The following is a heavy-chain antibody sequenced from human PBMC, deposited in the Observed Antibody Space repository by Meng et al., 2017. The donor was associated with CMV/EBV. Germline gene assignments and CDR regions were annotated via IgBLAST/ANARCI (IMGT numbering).Heavy chain of an antibody. CDR1: GYSFSNYW. D-gene: IGHD2-2*02. J-gene: IGHJ6*02. Sequence: KVSCKGSGYSFSNYWIGWVRQMPGKGLEWMGIIYPADSDTRYSPSFQGQVTISADKSTSTAYLQWSSLKASDTAMYYCARQGHQLSYRGGYDDYGMDVWGQGTTVTVS. CDR3: ARQGHQLSYRGGYDDYGMDV. CDR2: IYPADSDT. V-gene: IGHV5-51*01.